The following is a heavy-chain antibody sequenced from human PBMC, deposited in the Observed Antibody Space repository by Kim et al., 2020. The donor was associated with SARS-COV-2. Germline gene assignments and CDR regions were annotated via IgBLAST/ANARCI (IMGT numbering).Heavy chain of an antibody. D-gene: IGHD3-16*01. J-gene: IGHJ4*02. CDR3: ARAFRWGILWGVYYFDY. V-gene: IGHV1-3*01. CDR2: INAGNGNT. Sequence: ASVKVSCKASGYTFTSYAMHWVRQAPGQRLEWMGWINAGNGNTKYSQKFQGRVTITRDTSASTAYMELSSLRSEDTAVYYCARAFRWGILWGVYYFDYWGQGTLVTVSS. CDR1: GYTFTSYA.